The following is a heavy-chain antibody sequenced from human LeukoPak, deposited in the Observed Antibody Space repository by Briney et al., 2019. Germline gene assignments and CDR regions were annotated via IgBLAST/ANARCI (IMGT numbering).Heavy chain of an antibody. D-gene: IGHD5-24*01. CDR3: ARVWRWRYYFDY. V-gene: IGHV3-74*01. Sequence: GGSLRLSCAASGFTFDDYAMHWVRQAPGKGLVWVSRINSDGSSTSYADSVKGRFTISRDNAKNTLYLQMNSLRAEDTAVYYCARVWRWRYYFDYWGQGTLVTVSS. CDR2: INSDGSST. CDR1: GFTFDDYA. J-gene: IGHJ4*02.